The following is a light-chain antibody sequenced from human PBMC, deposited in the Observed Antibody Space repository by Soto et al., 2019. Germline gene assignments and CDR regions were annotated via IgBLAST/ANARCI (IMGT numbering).Light chain of an antibody. V-gene: IGKV3-11*01. CDR2: SAS. J-gene: IGKJ5*01. CDR3: QQRSNWPPIT. CDR1: QSVNNN. Sequence: EIGRTQSPVTLSVSPLEISTLSCTASQSVNNNVAWYQQKPGHTPRLLIYSASIGATGTPARFSGSGSGTDFTLTISSLEPEDFAVYYCQQRSNWPPITFGQGTRLEI.